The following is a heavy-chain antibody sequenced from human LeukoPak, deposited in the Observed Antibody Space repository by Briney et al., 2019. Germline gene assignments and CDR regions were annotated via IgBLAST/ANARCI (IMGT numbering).Heavy chain of an antibody. J-gene: IGHJ4*02. Sequence: SETLSLTCTVSGGSISSSSYYWGWIRQPPGKGLEWIGSIYYSGSTYYNPSLKIRVTISVDTTKNQFSLKLSSVTAADTAVYYCARAPPVRYFGTKSYFDYWGQGTLVTVSS. CDR1: GGSISSSSYY. CDR2: IYYSGST. V-gene: IGHV4-39*07. D-gene: IGHD3-9*01. CDR3: ARAPPVRYFGTKSYFDY.